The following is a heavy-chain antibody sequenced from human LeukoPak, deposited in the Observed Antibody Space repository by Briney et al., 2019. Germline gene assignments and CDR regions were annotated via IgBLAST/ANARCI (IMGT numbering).Heavy chain of an antibody. J-gene: IGHJ6*03. Sequence: SETLSLTCAVYGGSFSGYYWSWIRQPPGKGLEWIGEINHSGSTNYNPSLKSRVTISVDTSKNQFSLKLSSVTAADTAVYYCARRAPYSSSLGGYYYYYMDVWGKGTTVTVSS. CDR2: INHSGST. CDR3: ARRAPYSSSLGGYYYYYMDV. V-gene: IGHV4-34*01. CDR1: GGSFSGYY. D-gene: IGHD6-6*01.